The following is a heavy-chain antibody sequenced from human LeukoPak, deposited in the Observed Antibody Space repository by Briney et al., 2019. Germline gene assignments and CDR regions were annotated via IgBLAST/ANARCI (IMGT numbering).Heavy chain of an antibody. V-gene: IGHV1-8*01. Sequence: ASVNVSCKASGYTFTNYDIHWVGQASGQGLEWMGWMNPNNGQTVYAQKFQGRVTMTRNIPITTAYMELDRLTSEDTAEYYCAMRYCRVGSCYFQNWGQGTPVTVSS. D-gene: IGHD2-15*01. CDR3: AMRYCRVGSCYFQN. J-gene: IGHJ4*02. CDR1: GYTFTNYD. CDR2: MNPNNGQT.